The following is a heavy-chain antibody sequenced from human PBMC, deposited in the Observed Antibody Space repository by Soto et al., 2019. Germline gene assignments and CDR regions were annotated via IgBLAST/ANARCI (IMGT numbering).Heavy chain of an antibody. J-gene: IGHJ6*02. CDR1: CGSISSGGYY. Sequence: SETLSLTCTVSCGSISSGGYYWSWIRQHPGKGLEWIGYIYYSGSTYYNPSLKSRVTISVDTSKNQLSLKLSSVTAADTAVYYCARLERTVTSYYYYYGVDVWGQGTTVTVSS. D-gene: IGHD4-17*01. CDR3: ARLERTVTSYYYYYGVDV. V-gene: IGHV4-31*03. CDR2: IYYSGST.